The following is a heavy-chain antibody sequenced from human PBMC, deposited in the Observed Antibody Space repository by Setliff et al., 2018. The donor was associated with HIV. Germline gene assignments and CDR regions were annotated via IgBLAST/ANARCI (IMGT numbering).Heavy chain of an antibody. Sequence: ASVKVSCKMSGYTFTNHYIHWIQQAPGKGLEWVGLIDPENPTTIYAAKFQGRVTITADTSTDTAYMELSSLRSDDTAVYYCARELKSSSSWYGYFYMDVWGKGTTVTVSS. V-gene: IGHV1-69-2*01. D-gene: IGHD6-13*01. J-gene: IGHJ6*03. CDR2: IDPENPTT. CDR1: GYTFTNHY. CDR3: ARELKSSSSWYGYFYMDV.